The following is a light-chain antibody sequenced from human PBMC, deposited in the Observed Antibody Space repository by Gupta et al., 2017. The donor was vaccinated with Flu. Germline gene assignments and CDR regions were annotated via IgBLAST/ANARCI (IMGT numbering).Light chain of an antibody. CDR1: QSVLYSSNNKNY. Sequence: DIVMTQSPDSLAVSLGERATINCKSSQSVLYSSNNKNYLAWYQHKPGQPPKLLIYWASTREAGVPDRFSGGSGTDFTLTISSLQAEDVAVYYCQQYYSFPLTFGGGTKVEIK. J-gene: IGKJ4*01. CDR3: QQYYSFPLT. CDR2: WAS. V-gene: IGKV4-1*01.